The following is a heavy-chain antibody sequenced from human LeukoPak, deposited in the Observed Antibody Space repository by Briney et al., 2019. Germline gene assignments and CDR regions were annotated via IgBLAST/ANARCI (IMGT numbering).Heavy chain of an antibody. J-gene: IGHJ4*02. CDR1: GYTFTGYY. D-gene: IGHD3-22*01. V-gene: IGHV1-2*02. CDR3: ARNYYDSSGYYYVYNY. CDR2: INPNSGGT. Sequence: ASVTVSCKASGYTFTGYYMHWVRQAPGQGLEWMGWINPNSGGTNYAQKFQGRVTMTRDTSISTAYMELSRLRSDDTAVYYCARNYYDSSGYYYVYNYWDQGTLVTVSS.